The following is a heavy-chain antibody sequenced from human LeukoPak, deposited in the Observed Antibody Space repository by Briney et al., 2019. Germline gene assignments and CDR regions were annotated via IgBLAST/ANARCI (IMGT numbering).Heavy chain of an antibody. CDR1: GFTFSGSN. D-gene: IGHD2-21*01. V-gene: IGHV3-21*01. CDR2: ISVTSTYI. Sequence: GGSLRLSCAASGFTFSGSNMNWVRQAPGKGLEWVSAISVTSTYIYYADSVKGRFTISRDNAKNSLYLQMNSLRAEDTAVYYCARVVMTTRPLDYWGQGTLVTISS. J-gene: IGHJ4*02. CDR3: ARVVMTTRPLDY.